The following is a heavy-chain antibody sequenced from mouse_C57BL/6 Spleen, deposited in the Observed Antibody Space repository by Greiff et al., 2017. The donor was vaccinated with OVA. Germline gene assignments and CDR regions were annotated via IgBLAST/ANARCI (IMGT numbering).Heavy chain of an antibody. Sequence: VQLKESGAELVRPGASVKLSCKASGYTFTDYYINWVKQRPGQGLEWIARIYPGSGNTYYNEKFKGKATLTAEKSSSTAYMQLSSLTSEDSAVYFCASHDSSGYWFAYWGQGTLVTVSA. CDR3: ASHDSSGYWFAY. V-gene: IGHV1-76*01. J-gene: IGHJ3*01. CDR1: GYTFTDYY. CDR2: IYPGSGNT. D-gene: IGHD3-2*02.